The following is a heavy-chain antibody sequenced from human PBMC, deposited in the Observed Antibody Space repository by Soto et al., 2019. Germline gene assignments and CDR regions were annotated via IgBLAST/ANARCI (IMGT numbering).Heavy chain of an antibody. CDR3: ARIPVNTSMISWFDP. CDR1: GGPVRSGDYI. V-gene: IGHV4-61*08. CDR2: IYYRGST. Sequence: QVQLQESGPGLVKASETLSLTCTGSGGPVRSGDYIWSWIRQHPGQGLDWIGNIYYRGSTNYNPSLKSRATISVDTPQNPFSLTVSSVPAADTAVYYCARIPVNTSMISWFDPWGQGTLVTVSS. J-gene: IGHJ5*02. D-gene: IGHD4-17*01.